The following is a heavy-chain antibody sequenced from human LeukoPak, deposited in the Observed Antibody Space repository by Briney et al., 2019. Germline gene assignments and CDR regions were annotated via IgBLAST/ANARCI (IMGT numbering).Heavy chain of an antibody. CDR3: ARIPRNGGIDY. CDR2: ISAYNSNT. V-gene: IGHV1-18*01. D-gene: IGHD4-23*01. Sequence: GAPMKVSCKASGYTLTTYSITWVRQAPGQGLEWMGWISAYNSNTNYAQNLQGRVSMTTDTSTNTAYMELRSLRSDDTAVYYCARIPRNGGIDYWGQGTLVTVSS. CDR1: GYTLTTYS. J-gene: IGHJ4*02.